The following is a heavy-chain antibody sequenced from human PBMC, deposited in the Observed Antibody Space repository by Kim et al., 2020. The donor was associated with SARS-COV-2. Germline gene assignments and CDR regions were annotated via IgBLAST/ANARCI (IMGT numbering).Heavy chain of an antibody. Sequence: EKYYVDSVKGRFTISRDNAKNSLYLQMNSLRAEDTAGYYCARDQDWFDPWGQGTLVTVSS. CDR3: ARDQDWFDP. CDR2: EK. J-gene: IGHJ5*02. V-gene: IGHV3-7*01.